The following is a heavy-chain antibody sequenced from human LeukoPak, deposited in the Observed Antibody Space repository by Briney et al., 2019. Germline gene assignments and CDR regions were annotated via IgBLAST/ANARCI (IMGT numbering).Heavy chain of an antibody. V-gene: IGHV3-48*04. CDR2: IGTSSSTI. CDR1: GFSFPSHS. J-gene: IGHJ4*02. D-gene: IGHD3-3*01. CDR3: ARDRGTFGVVDS. Sequence: GGSLRLSCAASGFSFPSHSFHWVRQSPGKGLEWVAYIGTSSSTIYQAKSVKGRFSISRDNAKNSLFLQMDSLRVEDTAVYYCARDRGTFGVVDSWGQGTLVDVSP.